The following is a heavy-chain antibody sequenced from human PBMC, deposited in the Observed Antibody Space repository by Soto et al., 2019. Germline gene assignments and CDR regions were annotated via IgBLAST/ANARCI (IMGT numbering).Heavy chain of an antibody. D-gene: IGHD4-4*01. Sequence: PSETLSLTCTVSGKSVSTFYWSWIRQPPGKGLEWIGHAYYSGSTNYDPSLKSRVTISVDMSKNQVSLRLTSVTAADTAVYYSARGTDYTQIASYHYGMDAWGQGTTVTVSS. V-gene: IGHV4-59*02. CDR1: GKSVSTFY. CDR2: AYYSGST. J-gene: IGHJ6*02. CDR3: ARGTDYTQIASYHYGMDA.